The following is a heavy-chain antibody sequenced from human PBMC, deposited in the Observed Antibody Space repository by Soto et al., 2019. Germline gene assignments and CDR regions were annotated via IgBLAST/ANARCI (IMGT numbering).Heavy chain of an antibody. D-gene: IGHD3-22*01. J-gene: IGHJ4*02. Sequence: SETLSLTCAVYGGSFSGYYWSWIRQPPGKGLEWIGEINHSGSTNYNPSLKSRVTISVDTSKNQFSLKLSSVTAADTAVYYCARSDNYYDSSGYYPFASWGQGTLVTVSS. V-gene: IGHV4-34*01. CDR2: INHSGST. CDR1: GGSFSGYY. CDR3: ARSDNYYDSSGYYPFAS.